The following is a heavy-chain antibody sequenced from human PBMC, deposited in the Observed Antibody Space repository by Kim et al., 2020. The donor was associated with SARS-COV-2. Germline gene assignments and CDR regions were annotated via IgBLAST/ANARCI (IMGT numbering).Heavy chain of an antibody. CDR2: IYYSGST. V-gene: IGHV4-59*08. CDR1: GGSISSYY. D-gene: IGHD6-13*01. Sequence: SETLSLTCTVSGGSISSYYWSWIRQSPGKGLEWIGYIYYSGSTNYNPSLKSRVTISLDTSENQFSLRLTSVTAADTAVYYCARYSSSWNRFDPWGQGTLVTVSS. J-gene: IGHJ5*02. CDR3: ARYSSSWNRFDP.